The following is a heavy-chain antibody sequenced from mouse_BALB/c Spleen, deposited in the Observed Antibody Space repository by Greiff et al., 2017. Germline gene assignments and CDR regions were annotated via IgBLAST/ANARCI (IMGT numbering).Heavy chain of an antibody. V-gene: IGHV3-6*02. D-gene: IGHD2-3*01. CDR1: GYSITSGYY. Sequence: DVQLQESGPGLVKPSQSLSLTCSVTGYSITSGYYWNWIRQFPGNKLEWMGYISYDGSNNYNPSLKNRISITRDTSKNQFFLKLNSVTTEDTATYYCARFDGYYREYYFDYWGQGTTLTVSS. CDR2: ISYDGSN. CDR3: ARFDGYYREYYFDY. J-gene: IGHJ2*01.